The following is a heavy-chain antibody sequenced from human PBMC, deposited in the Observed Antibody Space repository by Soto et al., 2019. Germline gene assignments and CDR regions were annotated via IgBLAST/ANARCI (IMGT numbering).Heavy chain of an antibody. J-gene: IGHJ4*02. CDR1: GFTFSSYS. CDR2: ISSSSSTI. Sequence: EVQLVESGGGLVQPGGSLRLSCAASGFTFSSYSMNWVREAPGKGLEWVSYISSSSSTIYYADSVKGRFTISRDNAKNSLYLQMNSLRDEDTAVYYCATNWAGSGSYYPAEYWGQGTLVTVSS. CDR3: ATNWAGSGSYYPAEY. V-gene: IGHV3-48*02. D-gene: IGHD1-26*01.